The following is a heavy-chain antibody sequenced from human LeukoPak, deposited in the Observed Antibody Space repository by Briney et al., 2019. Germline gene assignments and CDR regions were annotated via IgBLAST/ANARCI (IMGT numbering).Heavy chain of an antibody. CDR3: ARLDYGGSEVVDY. V-gene: IGHV5-51*01. J-gene: IGHJ4*02. D-gene: IGHD4-23*01. Sequence: GASLLISCKGSGSNFPTYWIAWVRQLPGKVLEWMGIIYPDDSDIRYSPSFQGQVTISADKSINTAYLQWSRLKASDTAMFYCARLDYGGSEVVDYWSQGTLVTVSS. CDR2: IYPDDSDI. CDR1: GSNFPTYW.